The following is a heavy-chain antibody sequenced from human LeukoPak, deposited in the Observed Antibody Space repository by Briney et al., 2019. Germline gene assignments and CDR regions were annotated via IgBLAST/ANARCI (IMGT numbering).Heavy chain of an antibody. CDR1: GGSISSGSYY. D-gene: IGHD3-10*01. V-gene: IGHV4-61*02. CDR2: IYTSGST. J-gene: IGHJ4*02. CDR3: AREDGINGFFDY. Sequence: PSQTLSLTCTVSGGSISSGSYYWSWIRQPAGTGLEWIGRIYTSGSTNYNPSLKGRVTISVDTSKNQFSLKLSSVTAADTAVYYCAREDGINGFFDYWGQGTLVTVSS.